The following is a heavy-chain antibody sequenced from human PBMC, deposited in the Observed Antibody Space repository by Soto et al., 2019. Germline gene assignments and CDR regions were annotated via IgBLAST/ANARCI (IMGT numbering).Heavy chain of an antibody. CDR3: EQGDNLGNKTGYAFDT. J-gene: IGHJ4*02. D-gene: IGHD5-12*01. Sequence: SQTLLLTCAISGDSVSSNTASWNWIRQSPSRGLEWLGRTYFRSKWYNDYAVSVKSRIIINPDTSNNQFSLQLNSVTPEDTAVYFCEQGDNLGNKTGYAFDTWGQGMMVTVCS. CDR2: TYFRSKWYN. CDR1: GDSVSSNTAS. V-gene: IGHV6-1*01.